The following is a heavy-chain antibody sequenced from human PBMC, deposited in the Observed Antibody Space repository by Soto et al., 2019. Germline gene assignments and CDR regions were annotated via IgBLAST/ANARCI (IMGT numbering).Heavy chain of an antibody. J-gene: IGHJ1*01. CDR3: ATVAAAGQYFQH. CDR2: IIPILGIA. CDR1: GYTFNSYG. V-gene: IGHV1-69*10. D-gene: IGHD6-13*01. Sequence: SVKVSCKASGYTFNSYGISWVRQAPGQGLEWMGWIIPILGIANYAQKFQGRVTITADKSTSTAYMELSSLRSEDTAVYYCATVAAAGQYFQHWGQGTLVTVSS.